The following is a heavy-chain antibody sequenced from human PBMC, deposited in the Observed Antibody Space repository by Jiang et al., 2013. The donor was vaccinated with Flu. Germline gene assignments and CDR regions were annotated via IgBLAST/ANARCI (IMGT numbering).Heavy chain of an antibody. D-gene: IGHD3-3*01. J-gene: IGHJ4*02. V-gene: IGHV4-34*01. CDR1: GGSFSGYY. CDR3: ARGPYYDFWSGYFSHPYYFDY. Sequence: LLKPSETLSLTCAVYGGSFSGYYWSWIRQPPGKGLEWIGEINHSGSTNYNPSLKSRVTISVDTSKNQFSLKLSSVNPPRTRAVYYCARGPYYDFWSGYFSHPYYFDYWGPGNPGHRLL. CDR2: INHSGST.